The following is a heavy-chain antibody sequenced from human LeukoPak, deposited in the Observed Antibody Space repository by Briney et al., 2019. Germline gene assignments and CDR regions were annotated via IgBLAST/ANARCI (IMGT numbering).Heavy chain of an antibody. CDR3: ARLSGGGVYYFDY. V-gene: IGHV4-61*02. J-gene: IGHJ4*02. CDR1: GGSISSGSYY. D-gene: IGHD2-15*01. CDR2: IYTSGST. Sequence: SQTLSLTCTVSGGSISSGSYYWSWVRQPAGKGLEWIGRIYTSGSTNYNPSLKSRVTISVDTSKNQFSLKLSSVTAADTAVYYCARLSGGGVYYFDYWGQGTLATVSS.